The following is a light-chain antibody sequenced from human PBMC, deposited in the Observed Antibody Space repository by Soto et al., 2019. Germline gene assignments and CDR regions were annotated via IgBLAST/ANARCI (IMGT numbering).Light chain of an antibody. CDR1: QSIRNN. V-gene: IGKV3-15*01. CDR3: QQFNAWPLT. CDR2: DAS. J-gene: IGKJ3*01. Sequence: EIVMTQSPATLSVSPGERVTLSCRASQSIRNNLVWYQQKSGQAPRLLIYDASTRAAGIPVRFSGSGSGTEFTLPISSLQSEDFAVYFCQQFNAWPLTFGPGTKVEI.